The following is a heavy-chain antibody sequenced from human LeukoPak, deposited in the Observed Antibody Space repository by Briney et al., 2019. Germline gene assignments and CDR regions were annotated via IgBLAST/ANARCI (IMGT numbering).Heavy chain of an antibody. J-gene: IGHJ4*02. CDR1: GFTFSSYE. Sequence: QAGGSLRLSCAASGFTFSSYEMNWVRQAPGKGLEWVSYISSSGSTIYYADSAKGRFTISRDNAKNSLYLQMNSLRAEDTAVYYCAREHYDILTGYYSHGDFDYWGQGTLVTVSS. CDR3: AREHYDILTGYYSHGDFDY. CDR2: ISSSGSTI. V-gene: IGHV3-48*03. D-gene: IGHD3-9*01.